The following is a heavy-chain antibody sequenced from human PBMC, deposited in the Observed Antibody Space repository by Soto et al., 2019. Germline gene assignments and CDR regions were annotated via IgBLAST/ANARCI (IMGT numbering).Heavy chain of an antibody. CDR1: VFTFSTYW. D-gene: IGHD4-17*01. Sequence: WGALRITCASSVFTFSTYWMSWVGQAPGKGLEWVANIKQDGSEKYYVDSVKGRFTVSIDNAKNSLYLQMNSLRAEDTAVYYCAREGHDYGGGYNYWGQGTMVTVSS. CDR3: AREGHDYGGGYNY. V-gene: IGHV3-7*01. CDR2: IKQDGSEK. J-gene: IGHJ4*02.